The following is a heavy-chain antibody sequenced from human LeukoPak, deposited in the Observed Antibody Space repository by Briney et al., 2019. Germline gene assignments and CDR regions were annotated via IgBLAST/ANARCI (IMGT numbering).Heavy chain of an antibody. Sequence: GGSLRLSRAASGFTFSSYSMNWVRQAPGKGLEWVSSISSSSSYIYYADSVKGRFTISRDNAKNSLYLQMNSLRAEDTAVYYCARQIIDYGDYVAFDYWGQGTLVTVSS. CDR1: GFTFSSYS. J-gene: IGHJ4*02. CDR3: ARQIIDYGDYVAFDY. D-gene: IGHD4-17*01. V-gene: IGHV3-21*01. CDR2: ISSSSSYI.